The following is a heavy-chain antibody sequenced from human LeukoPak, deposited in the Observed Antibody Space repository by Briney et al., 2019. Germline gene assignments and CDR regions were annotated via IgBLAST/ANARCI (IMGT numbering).Heavy chain of an antibody. J-gene: IGHJ4*02. D-gene: IGHD3-22*01. Sequence: ASVKVSCKASGGTFSSYAISWVRQAPGQGLEWMGGIIPIFGTANYAQKFQGRVTISADESTSTAYMELSSLRSEDTAVYYCAKRRDSSGYLTSPTDYWGQGTLVTVSS. V-gene: IGHV1-69*13. CDR2: IIPIFGTA. CDR3: AKRRDSSGYLTSPTDY. CDR1: GGTFSSYA.